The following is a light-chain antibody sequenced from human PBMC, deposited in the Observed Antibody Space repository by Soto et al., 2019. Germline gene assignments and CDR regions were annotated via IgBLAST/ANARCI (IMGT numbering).Light chain of an antibody. Sequence: QSALTQPRSVSGSPGQSVTISCTGTGSDVGGYNYVSWYQQYPGKAPRLMIYDVTKRPSGVSNRFSGSKSGNTASLTISGLQAEDEADYYCCSYAGSSTFVVFGGGTKVTVL. V-gene: IGLV2-11*01. CDR2: DVT. CDR3: CSYAGSSTFVV. CDR1: GSDVGGYNY. J-gene: IGLJ2*01.